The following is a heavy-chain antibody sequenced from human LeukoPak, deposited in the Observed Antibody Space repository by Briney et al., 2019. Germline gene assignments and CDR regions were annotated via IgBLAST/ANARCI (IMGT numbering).Heavy chain of an antibody. Sequence: GGSLRLSCAASGFTFSDYYMSWIRQAPGKGLEWVTYISGSSSYTNYADSVKGRFTISRDNVKNSLYLQMNSLRAEDTAVYYCARHGLYDSSDYWTFQHWGQGTLVTVSS. J-gene: IGHJ1*01. CDR1: GFTFSDYY. CDR3: ARHGLYDSSDYWTFQH. V-gene: IGHV3-11*06. D-gene: IGHD3-22*01. CDR2: ISGSSSYT.